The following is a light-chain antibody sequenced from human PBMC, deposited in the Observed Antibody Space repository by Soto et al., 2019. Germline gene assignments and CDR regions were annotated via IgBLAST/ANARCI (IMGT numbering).Light chain of an antibody. CDR3: QQYNNWPPFT. CDR1: QSVSSS. V-gene: IGKV3-15*01. CDR2: GAS. J-gene: IGKJ3*01. Sequence: EIVMTQSPATLSVSPGERVTLSCRASQSVSSSLAWYQQKPGQAPRLLIYGASTRATGIPARFSGSGSGTQFTLTISRLQSEDFAVYYCQQYNNWPPFTFGPGPKVDIK.